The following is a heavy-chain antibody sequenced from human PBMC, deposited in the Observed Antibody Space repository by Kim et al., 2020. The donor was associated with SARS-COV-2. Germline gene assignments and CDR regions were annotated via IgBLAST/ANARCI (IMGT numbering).Heavy chain of an antibody. CDR1: GLPFSIQW. V-gene: IGHV3-7*01. D-gene: IGHD4-4*01. Sequence: GGSLRLSCATSGLPFSIQWMSWVRQAPGKGLEWVANINDDGSGRYYLDSVEGRFTVSRDNDKHSVYLQMNTLRAKDTAMYYCASLHYYGMNFWGQGTTVIVSS. CDR3: ASLHYYGMNF. CDR2: INDDGSGR. J-gene: IGHJ6*02.